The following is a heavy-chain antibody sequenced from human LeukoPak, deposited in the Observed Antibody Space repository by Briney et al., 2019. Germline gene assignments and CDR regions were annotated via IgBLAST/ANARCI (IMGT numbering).Heavy chain of an antibody. J-gene: IGHJ6*03. CDR1: GFTFSSYG. Sequence: PGGSLRLSCAASGFTFSSYGMHWVREAPGKGLEWVSAISGTGDSTYYADSVKGRFTISRDNSKNTLYLQMSSLRGEDTAVYYCAEEANWNFYMDVWGKGTTVTVSS. CDR3: AEEANWNFYMDV. CDR2: ISGTGDST. V-gene: IGHV3-23*01. D-gene: IGHD1-1*01.